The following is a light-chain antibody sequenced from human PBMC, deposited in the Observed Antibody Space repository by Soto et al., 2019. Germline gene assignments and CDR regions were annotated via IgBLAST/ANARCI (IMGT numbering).Light chain of an antibody. J-gene: IGKJ2*01. V-gene: IGKV1-5*01. Sequence: DIPMTQSPSTLSASVGDRITITCRASQSINTWLAWYQQKPGRAPKVLIYDASSLESGVPSRISGSGSGTEFILTISSLQLDDFATYYCHQYYGYPYTFGQGTKLEIK. CDR3: HQYYGYPYT. CDR1: QSINTW. CDR2: DAS.